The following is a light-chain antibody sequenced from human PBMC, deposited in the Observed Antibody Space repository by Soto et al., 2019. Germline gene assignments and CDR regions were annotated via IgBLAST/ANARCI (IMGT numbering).Light chain of an antibody. CDR3: LLFISSATGV. CDR1: SGSVSTSYY. CDR2: NTN. Sequence: QTVVTQEPSLSVSPGGTITLTCGLSSGSVSTSYYPNWYQQTPGQPPRTLIYNTNRRSSGVPERFSGSILGNKAALTITGAQADDESVYYCLLFISSATGVFGGGTQLTVL. J-gene: IGLJ3*02. V-gene: IGLV8-61*01.